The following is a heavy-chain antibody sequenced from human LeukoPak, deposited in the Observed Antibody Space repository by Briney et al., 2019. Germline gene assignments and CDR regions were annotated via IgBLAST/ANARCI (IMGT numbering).Heavy chain of an antibody. J-gene: IGHJ3*02. D-gene: IGHD3-22*01. CDR1: GGSISSYY. CDR3: ARQEYYYDSSGSSAFDI. V-gene: IGHV4-39*01. Sequence: SETLSLTCTVSGGSISSYYWSWIRQPPGKGLEWIGSIYYSGSTYYNPSLKSRVTISVDTSKNQFSLKLSSVTAADTAVYYCARQEYYYDSSGSSAFDIWGQGTMVTVSS. CDR2: IYYSGST.